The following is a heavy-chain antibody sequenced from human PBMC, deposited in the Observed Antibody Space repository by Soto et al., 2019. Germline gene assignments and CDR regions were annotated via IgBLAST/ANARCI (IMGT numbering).Heavy chain of an antibody. D-gene: IGHD2-21*02. J-gene: IGHJ4*02. CDR1: GFTFGSYW. CDR3: ARAGYCGPGCYYYFDY. CDR2: IKPDGSAT. V-gene: IGHV3-7*01. Sequence: PGGSLRLSCAVSGFTFGSYWMNWVRLIPGKGLEWVAYIKPDGSATYYVDSVKGRFTISRDNAKNSLYLQMNSLRVEDTSVYYCARAGYCGPGCYYYFDYLGQGTLVTVSS.